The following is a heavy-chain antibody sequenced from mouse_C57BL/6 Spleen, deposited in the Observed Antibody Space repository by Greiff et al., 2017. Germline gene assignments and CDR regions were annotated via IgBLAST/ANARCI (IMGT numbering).Heavy chain of an antibody. V-gene: IGHV1-7*01. CDR3: AIDVPDV. CDR1: GYTFTSYW. Sequence: VQLQQSGADLAKPGASVKLSCTASGYTFTSYWMHWVKQRPGQGLEWIGYINPSSGYTNYKQKFKGKVTFTADKSSSTAYMQLSSLTYEDSAVYDCAIDVPDVWGTGTTVTVSS. CDR2: INPSSGYT. J-gene: IGHJ1*03.